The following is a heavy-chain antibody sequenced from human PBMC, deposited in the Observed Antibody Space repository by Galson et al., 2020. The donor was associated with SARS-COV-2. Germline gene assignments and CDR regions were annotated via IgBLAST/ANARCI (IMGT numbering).Heavy chain of an antibody. D-gene: IGHD3-22*01. J-gene: IGHJ4*02. Sequence: SETLSLTCAVSGDSISSPEWWTWVRQAPGKGLEWIAEIYHAGATNYNPSLKSRVVISVDNSRNHFSLRLDPMTAADTAVYYCARGPPYDTNGHYYIDHWGQGTLVTVSS. V-gene: IGHV4-4*02. CDR2: IYHAGAT. CDR1: GDSISSPEW. CDR3: ARGPPYDTNGHYYIDH.